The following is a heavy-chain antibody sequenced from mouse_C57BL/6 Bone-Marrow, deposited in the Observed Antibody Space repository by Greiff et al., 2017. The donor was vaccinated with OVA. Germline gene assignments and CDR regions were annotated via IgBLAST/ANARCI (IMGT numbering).Heavy chain of an antibody. CDR1: GYTFTSYG. CDR2: IYPRSGNT. Sequence: QVQLKESGAELARPGASVKLSCKASGYTFTSYGISWVKQRTGQGLEWIGEIYPRSGNTYYNEKFKGKATLTADKSSSTAYMEPRSLTSEDSAVYFCAFYYGSSYYAMDYWGQGTSVTVSS. J-gene: IGHJ4*01. D-gene: IGHD1-1*01. V-gene: IGHV1-81*01. CDR3: AFYYGSSYYAMDY.